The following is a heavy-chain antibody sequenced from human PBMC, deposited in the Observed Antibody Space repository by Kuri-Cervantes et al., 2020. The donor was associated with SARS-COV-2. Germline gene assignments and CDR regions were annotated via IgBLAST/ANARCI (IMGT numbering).Heavy chain of an antibody. Sequence: SETLSLTCTVSGDSITNYYWSWIRQPPGKGLEWIGYVYYSGSTNYNPSLKSRVTISVDTSKNQFSLKLSSVTAADTAVYYCARWDSYYDILTGYYPTGYFDLWGRGTPVTVSS. CDR1: GDSITNYY. V-gene: IGHV4-59*01. CDR2: VYYSGST. CDR3: ARWDSYYDILTGYYPTGYFDL. J-gene: IGHJ2*01. D-gene: IGHD3-9*01.